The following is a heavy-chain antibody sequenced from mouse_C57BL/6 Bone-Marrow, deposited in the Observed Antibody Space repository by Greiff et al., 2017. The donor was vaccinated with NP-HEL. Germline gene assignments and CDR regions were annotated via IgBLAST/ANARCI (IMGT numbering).Heavy chain of an antibody. CDR2: ISYDGSN. CDR3: ARKGGLGRGFAY. CDR1: GYSITSGYY. D-gene: IGHD4-1*01. V-gene: IGHV3-6*01. Sequence: VQLKESGPGLVKPSQSLSLTCSVTGYSITSGYYWNWIRQFPGNKLEWMGYISYDGSNNYNPSLKNRISITRDTSKNQFFLKLNSVTTEDTATYYCARKGGLGRGFAYWGQGTLVTVSA. J-gene: IGHJ3*01.